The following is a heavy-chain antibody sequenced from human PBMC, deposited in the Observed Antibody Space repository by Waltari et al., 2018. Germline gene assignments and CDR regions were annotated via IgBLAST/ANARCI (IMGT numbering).Heavy chain of an antibody. D-gene: IGHD5-12*01. CDR2: ISDTGDT. CDR1: GGFIMSYH. CDR3: TRGGGYSGFPL. V-gene: IGHV4-59*01. J-gene: IGHJ4*02. Sequence: QVLLHEPGPGLVKPSETLSLTCSVSGGFIMSYHWCWIRQPPGKGRGWLGSISDTGDTNFTPSLHSRVTMSLATAKNPFSLKLSSLAPADTAVYYCTRGGGYSGFPLWGQGALVTVPS.